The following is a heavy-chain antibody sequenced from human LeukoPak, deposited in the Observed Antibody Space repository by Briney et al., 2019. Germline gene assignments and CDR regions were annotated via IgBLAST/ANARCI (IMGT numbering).Heavy chain of an antibody. CDR1: GFAFSDYY. CDR3: AKGPNEGYSGSYGFHY. J-gene: IGHJ4*02. D-gene: IGHD1-26*01. V-gene: IGHV3-11*01. CDR2: ITNTNSGSVI. Sequence: SGGSLRLSCAASGFAFSDYYMSWIRQAPGKGLEWISYITNTNSGSVIYYADSVQGRFTVSRDNSKNTLYLQMNSLRAEDTAVYYCAKGPNEGYSGSYGFHYWGQGTLVTVSS.